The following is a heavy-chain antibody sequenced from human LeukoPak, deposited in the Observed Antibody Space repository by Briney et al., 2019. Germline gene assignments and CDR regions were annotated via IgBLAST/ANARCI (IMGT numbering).Heavy chain of an antibody. CDR1: GFTIGPYA. D-gene: IGHD2/OR15-2a*01. CDR3: ATWAFYHNLDV. Sequence: GGSLRLSCAASGFTIGPYAMYWVRQGPGRGLEWVSVIKADGSGTFYADSVRGRFTTSRDNSKNSLYLQMNSLTSEDTALYYCATWAFYHNLDVWGKGTTVTVSS. J-gene: IGHJ6*04. CDR2: IKADGSGT. V-gene: IGHV3-43*02.